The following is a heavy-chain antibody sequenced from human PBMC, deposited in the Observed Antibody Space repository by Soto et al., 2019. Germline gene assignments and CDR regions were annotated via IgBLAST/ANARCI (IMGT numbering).Heavy chain of an antibody. J-gene: IGHJ3*02. CDR3: AKERRYSFDAFDI. CDR1: GFTFNFFG. V-gene: IGHV3-30*18. Sequence: QEQLVESGGGVVQAGRSLRLSCAASGFTFNFFGMHWVRQAPGKGLEWVAVISCDGSEKYYADSVKGRFTMSRDNSKNMVYLEMSSLRPEDTSVYYCAKERRYSFDAFDIWGHGTMVTVSS. CDR2: ISCDGSEK. D-gene: IGHD5-12*01.